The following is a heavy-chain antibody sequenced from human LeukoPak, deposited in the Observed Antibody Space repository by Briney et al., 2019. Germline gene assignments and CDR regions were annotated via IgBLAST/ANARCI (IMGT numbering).Heavy chain of an antibody. CDR2: IYYSGST. CDR3: ARLSTSFDY. J-gene: IGHJ4*02. Sequence: SETLSLTCTVSGDSISSYYWSWIRQPTGKGLEWIGYIYYSGSTNYNPSLKSRVTISVDTSKNQLSLKLRSVTAADTAVYYCARLSTSFDYWGQGALATVSS. V-gene: IGHV4-59*08. CDR1: GDSISSYY.